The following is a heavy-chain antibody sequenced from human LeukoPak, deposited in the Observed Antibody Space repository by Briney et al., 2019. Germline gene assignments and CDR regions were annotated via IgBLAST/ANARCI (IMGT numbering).Heavy chain of an antibody. CDR3: ARSSDSARGRRTVAGALYDY. Sequence: SQTLSLTCTVSGGSISSGDYYWSWIRQPPGKGLEWIGYIYYSGSTNYNPSLKSRVTISVDTSKNQSSLKLSSVTAADTAVYYCARSSDSARGRRTVAGALYDYWGQGTLVTVSS. J-gene: IGHJ4*02. D-gene: IGHD6-19*01. V-gene: IGHV4-30-4*01. CDR2: IYYSGST. CDR1: GGSISSGDYY.